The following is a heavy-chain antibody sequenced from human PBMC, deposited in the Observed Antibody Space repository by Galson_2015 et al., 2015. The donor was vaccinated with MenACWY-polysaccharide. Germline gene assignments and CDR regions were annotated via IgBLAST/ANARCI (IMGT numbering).Heavy chain of an antibody. CDR3: ARVLTHWYCDL. D-gene: IGHD4-23*01. Sequence: LEWVANIAPDGSEMFYVHSVTGRFTISRDNARNSLYLQMHSLRADDTAEYYCARVLTHWYCDLWGRGTLVTVSP. V-gene: IGHV3-7*01. CDR2: IAPDGSEM. J-gene: IGHJ2*01.